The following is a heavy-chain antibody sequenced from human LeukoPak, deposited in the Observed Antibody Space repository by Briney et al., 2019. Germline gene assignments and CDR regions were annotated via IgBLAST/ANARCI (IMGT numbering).Heavy chain of an antibody. V-gene: IGHV3-23*01. J-gene: IGHJ6*02. Sequence: GGSLRLSCKASGFTFSRYGMNWVRQAPGRGLEWLSYTSGSSGSTIYYAQSVRGRFTISRDNSKNTLYLQMNSLRAEDTAVYYCAKGHRISAAAGTPGYYGMDVWGQGTTVTVSS. CDR1: GFTFSRYG. D-gene: IGHD6-13*01. CDR3: AKGHRISAAAGTPGYYGMDV. CDR2: TSGSSGST.